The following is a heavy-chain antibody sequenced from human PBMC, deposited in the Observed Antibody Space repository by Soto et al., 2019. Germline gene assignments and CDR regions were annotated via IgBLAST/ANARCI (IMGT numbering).Heavy chain of an antibody. D-gene: IGHD3-10*01. J-gene: IGHJ4*02. V-gene: IGHV4-34*01. CDR3: ARVLLWFGEYASFDY. CDR1: GGSFSGYY. CDR2: INHSGST. Sequence: SETLSLTCAVYGGSFSGYYWSWIRQPPGKGLEWIGEINHSGSTNYNPSLKSRVTISVDTSKNQFSLKLSSVTAADTAVYYCARVLLWFGEYASFDYWGQGTLVTVSS.